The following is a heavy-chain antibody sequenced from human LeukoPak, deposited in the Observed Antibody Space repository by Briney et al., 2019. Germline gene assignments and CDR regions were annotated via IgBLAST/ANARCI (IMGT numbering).Heavy chain of an antibody. J-gene: IGHJ5*02. Sequence: SQTLSLTCTASGGSISSGGYYWSWIRQHPGKGLEWIGYIYYSGSTYYNPSLKSRVTISVDTSKNQFSLKLSSVTAADTAVYYCARRGYSYGYWFDPWGQGTLVTVSS. D-gene: IGHD5-18*01. CDR1: GGSISSGGYY. CDR3: ARRGYSYGYWFDP. V-gene: IGHV4-31*03. CDR2: IYYSGST.